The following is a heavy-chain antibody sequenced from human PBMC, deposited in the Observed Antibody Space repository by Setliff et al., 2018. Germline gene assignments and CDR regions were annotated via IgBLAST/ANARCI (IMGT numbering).Heavy chain of an antibody. CDR1: GDSISSSSYY. CDR3: ARASTYYNFWSGYYGDSTNWFDP. V-gene: IGHV4-39*07. J-gene: IGHJ5*02. CDR2: IYYSGST. Sequence: LSLTCTVSGDSISSSSYYWGWIRQPPGKGLEWIGSIYYSGSTYYNPSLKSRVTISVDTSKNQFSLKLSSVTAADTAVYYCARASTYYNFWSGYYGDSTNWFDPWGQGTLVTVSS. D-gene: IGHD3-3*01.